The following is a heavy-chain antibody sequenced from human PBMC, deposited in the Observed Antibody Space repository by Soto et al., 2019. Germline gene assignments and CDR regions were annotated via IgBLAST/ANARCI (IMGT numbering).Heavy chain of an antibody. J-gene: IGHJ6*02. CDR3: ARDKGRQQLGGNYYYITDI. Sequence: GASVKVSCKASGGTFSSSAFSWVRQAPGQGLEWMGGLIPLFRTPDYGQRFQGRVTITADESAGTVYMELRGLRSEDTAVYFCARDKGRQQLGGNYYYITDIWGQATTVTSP. D-gene: IGHD3-3*02. CDR2: LIPLFRTP. CDR1: GGTFSSSA. V-gene: IGHV1-69*13.